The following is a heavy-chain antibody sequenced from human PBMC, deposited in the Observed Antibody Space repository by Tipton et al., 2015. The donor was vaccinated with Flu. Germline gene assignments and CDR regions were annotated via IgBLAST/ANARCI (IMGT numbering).Heavy chain of an antibody. Sequence: PGLVKPSETLSLTCSVSGGSVNNYYWSWIRQPAGQGLEWIGRIYTSGSTNYNPSLKSRVTISVDTSKDQFSLKLSSVTAADTAVYYCARDAPGYGGYLVYWGQGTLITVSS. CDR3: ARDAPGYGGYLVY. CDR1: GGSVNNYY. V-gene: IGHV4-4*07. D-gene: IGHD5-12*01. J-gene: IGHJ4*02. CDR2: IYTSGST.